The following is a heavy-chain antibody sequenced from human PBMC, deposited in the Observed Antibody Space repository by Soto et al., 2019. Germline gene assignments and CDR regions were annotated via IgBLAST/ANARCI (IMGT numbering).Heavy chain of an antibody. CDR2: ISYNGGAQ. D-gene: IGHD1-1*01. V-gene: IGHV3-30*18. J-gene: IGHJ3*02. CDR1: GFTFSRYG. Sequence: QVQLVESGEGVVQPGRSLRLSCAASGFTFSRYGMHWVRQAPGKGLDWVAVISYNGGAQYYADSVKGRFTISRDNSRNTLYLQMNSLGPEDTAVYYCAKEPLEVSGRNAFNIWGQGTMVTASS. CDR3: AKEPLEVSGRNAFNI.